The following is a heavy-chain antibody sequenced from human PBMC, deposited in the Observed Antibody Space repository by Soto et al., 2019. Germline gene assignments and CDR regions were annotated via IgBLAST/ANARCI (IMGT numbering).Heavy chain of an antibody. CDR1: GYTFTSYA. V-gene: IGHV1-3*01. CDR2: INAGNGNT. Sequence: QVQLVQSGAEVKKPGASVKVSCKASGYTFTSYAMHWVRQAPGQRLEWMGWINAGNGNTKYSQKFQGRVTITRDTSASTAYMDLSSLRSEDTAVYYCARVIVATINFDYWGQGTLVTVSS. J-gene: IGHJ4*02. D-gene: IGHD5-12*01. CDR3: ARVIVATINFDY.